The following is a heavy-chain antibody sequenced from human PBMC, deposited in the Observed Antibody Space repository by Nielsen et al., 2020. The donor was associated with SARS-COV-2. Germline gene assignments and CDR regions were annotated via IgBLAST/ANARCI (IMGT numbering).Heavy chain of an antibody. V-gene: IGHV4-34*01. CDR3: ARVLGIAAAGLDYYYMDV. Sequence: SETLSLTCAVYGGSFSGYYWSWIRQLPGKGLEWIGEINHSGSTNYNPSLKSRVTISVDTSKNQFSLKLSSVTAADTAVYYCARVLGIAAAGLDYYYMDVWGKGTTVTVSS. J-gene: IGHJ6*03. CDR1: GGSFSGYY. D-gene: IGHD6-13*01. CDR2: INHSGST.